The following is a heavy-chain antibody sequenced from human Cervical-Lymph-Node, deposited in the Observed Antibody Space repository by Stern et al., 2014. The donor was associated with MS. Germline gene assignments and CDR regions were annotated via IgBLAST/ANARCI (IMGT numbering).Heavy chain of an antibody. J-gene: IGHJ4*02. CDR1: DDSVSSSSYY. V-gene: IGHV4-39*01. CDR2: IYYSGTT. CDR3: ARQRFSTRRNYFDY. D-gene: IGHD3-16*01. Sequence: QVQLQESGPGLVKPSETLSLTCTVSDDSVSSSSYYWGWIRHPPGRGLEWVGSIYYSGTTYYNPSLKSRVTISVDTSTNQFSLKLGSVTAADTAFYYCARQRFSTRRNYFDYWGQGTLVTVSS.